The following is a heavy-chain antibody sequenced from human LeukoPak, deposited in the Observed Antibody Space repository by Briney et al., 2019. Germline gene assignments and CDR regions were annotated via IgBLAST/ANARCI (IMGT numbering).Heavy chain of an antibody. CDR1: VGTFSSYA. CDR3: ARVLGAGSYYWFDP. Sequence: SVKVSCKASVGTFSSYAISWVRQAPGQGLEWMGGIIPIFGTANYAQKFQGRVTITADKSTSTAYMELSSLRSEDTAVYYCARVLGAGSYYWFDPWGQGTLVTVSS. CDR2: IIPIFGTA. D-gene: IGHD3-10*01. V-gene: IGHV1-69*06. J-gene: IGHJ5*02.